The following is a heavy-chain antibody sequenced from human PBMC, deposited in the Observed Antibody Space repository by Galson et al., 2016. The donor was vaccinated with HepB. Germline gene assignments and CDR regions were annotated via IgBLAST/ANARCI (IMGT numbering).Heavy chain of an antibody. CDR3: ARGHTYYDYPRDSYTFTGFFDS. V-gene: IGHV1-69*13. CDR1: GGTLSGYG. CDR2: LIPIFGSA. D-gene: IGHD3-16*01. J-gene: IGHJ4*02. Sequence: SVKVSCKASGGTLSGYGVNWVRQAPGQGLEWVGGLIPIFGSAHYAQKFQGRVTITADDSTSTVFMELSSLRSEDTAIFYCARGHTYYDYPRDSYTFTGFFDSWGQGTLVTVSS.